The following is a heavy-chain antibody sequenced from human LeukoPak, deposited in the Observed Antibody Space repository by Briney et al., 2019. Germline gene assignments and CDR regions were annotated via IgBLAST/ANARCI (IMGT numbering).Heavy chain of an antibody. CDR2: ISSSSSYI. Sequence: GGSLRLSCAASGFTFCSYSMNWVRQAPGKGLEWVSSISSSSSYIYYADSVKGRFTISRDNAKNSLYLQMNSLRAEDTAVYYCAVEEDIVVVPAAIQTYMDVWGRGTTVTVSS. D-gene: IGHD2-2*01. CDR1: GFTFCSYS. J-gene: IGHJ6*03. CDR3: AVEEDIVVVPAAIQTYMDV. V-gene: IGHV3-21*01.